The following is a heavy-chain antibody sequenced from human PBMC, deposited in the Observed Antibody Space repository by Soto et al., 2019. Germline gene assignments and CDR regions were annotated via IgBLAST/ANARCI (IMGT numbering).Heavy chain of an antibody. CDR3: ARGHPFDY. CDR2: ISHTVST. J-gene: IGHJ4*02. CDR1: GDSISIYL. Sequence: ASETLSLTCTVSGDSISIYLWTWIRQPPGKGLEWIGYISHTVSTNYNPSLKSRVTISVDTSKNQFSLNLSSVTAADTAVYYCARGHPFDYWGQGTLVTVSS. V-gene: IGHV4-59*01.